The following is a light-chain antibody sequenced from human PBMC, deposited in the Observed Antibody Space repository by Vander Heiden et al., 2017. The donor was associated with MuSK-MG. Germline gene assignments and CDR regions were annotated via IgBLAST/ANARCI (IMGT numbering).Light chain of an antibody. Sequence: AIRMTQSPSSFSASTGDSVPITCRASQGISSYLAWYQQKPGKAPKLLIYAASTLQSGVPSRFSGSGSGTDFTLTISCLQSEDFATYYCQQYYSYPPTFGQGTKVEIK. CDR2: AAS. V-gene: IGKV1-8*01. CDR3: QQYYSYPPT. CDR1: QGISSY. J-gene: IGKJ1*01.